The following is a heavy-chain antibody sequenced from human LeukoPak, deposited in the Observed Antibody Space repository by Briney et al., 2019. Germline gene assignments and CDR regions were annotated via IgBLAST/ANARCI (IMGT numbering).Heavy chain of an antibody. CDR2: IKQDGSEK. Sequence: GGSLRLSCAASGFTFDDYGMSLVRQAPGKGLEWVANIKQDGSEKYYVDSVKGRFTISRDNAKNSLYLQMNSLRAEDTAVYYCARVETNHYYDSSGYLGYWGQGTLVTVSS. D-gene: IGHD3-22*01. J-gene: IGHJ4*02. CDR1: GFTFDDYG. V-gene: IGHV3-7*01. CDR3: ARVETNHYYDSSGYLGY.